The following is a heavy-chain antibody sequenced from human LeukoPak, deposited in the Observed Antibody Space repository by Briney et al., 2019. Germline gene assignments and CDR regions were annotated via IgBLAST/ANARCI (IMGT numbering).Heavy chain of an antibody. V-gene: IGHV4-59*01. Sequence: SETPSLTCTVSGGSISSYFWSWIRQPPGKGLEWIGYVYYSGSTNYNPSLKSRVTISVDTSKKQFSLKLSSATAADTAVYYCARVLDLSKRGLDAFDIWGQGTMVTVSS. CDR2: VYYSGST. CDR1: GGSISSYF. CDR3: ARVLDLSKRGLDAFDI. D-gene: IGHD3-16*01. J-gene: IGHJ3*02.